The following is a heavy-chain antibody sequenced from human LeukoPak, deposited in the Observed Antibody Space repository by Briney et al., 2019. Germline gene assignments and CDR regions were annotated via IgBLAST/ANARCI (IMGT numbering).Heavy chain of an antibody. Sequence: ASVKVSCTASGYTFTGYYMHWVRQAPGQGLEWMGWINPNSGGTNYAQKFQGRVTMTRDTSISTAYMELSRLRSDDTAVYYCARRHYYDSSGYYYVSYYGMDVRGQGTTVTVSS. CDR2: INPNSGGT. CDR3: ARRHYYDSSGYYYVSYYGMDV. J-gene: IGHJ6*02. D-gene: IGHD3-22*01. CDR1: GYTFTGYY. V-gene: IGHV1-2*02.